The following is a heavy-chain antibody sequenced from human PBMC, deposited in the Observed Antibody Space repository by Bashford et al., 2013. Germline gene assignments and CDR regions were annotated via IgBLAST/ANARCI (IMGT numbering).Heavy chain of an antibody. Sequence: RQAPGKGLEWVSYISSSGSTIYYADSVKGRFTISRDNAKNSLYLQMNSLRAEDTAVYYCARRVRSYGDYIYYYYGMDVWGQGTTVTVSS. V-gene: IGHV3-11*01. CDR3: ARRVRSYGDYIYYYYGMDV. J-gene: IGHJ6*02. D-gene: IGHD4-17*01. CDR2: ISSSGSTI.